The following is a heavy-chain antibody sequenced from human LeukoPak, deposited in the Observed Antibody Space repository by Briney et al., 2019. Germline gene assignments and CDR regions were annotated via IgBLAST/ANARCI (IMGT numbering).Heavy chain of an antibody. V-gene: IGHV3-33*01. CDR3: ARVSAASGGSCYSCAFDI. D-gene: IGHD2-15*01. CDR2: IWYDGSNK. CDR1: GFTFSSYG. J-gene: IGHJ3*02. Sequence: PGRSLRLSCAASGFTFSSYGMHWVRQAPGKGLEWVAVIWYDGSNKYYADSVKRRFTISRDNSKNTLYLQMNSLRAEDTAVYYCARVSAASGGSCYSCAFDIWGQGTMVTVSS.